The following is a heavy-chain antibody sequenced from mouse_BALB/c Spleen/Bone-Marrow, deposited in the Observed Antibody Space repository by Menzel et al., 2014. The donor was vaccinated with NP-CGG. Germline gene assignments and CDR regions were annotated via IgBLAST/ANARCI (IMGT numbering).Heavy chain of an antibody. Sequence: VKLQESGAELMKPGASVKISCKATGYTFSSYWIEWVKQRPGHGLEWIGEILPGSGSTNYNEKFKGKATFTADTSSNTAYMQLSSLTSKDSAVYYCAREDGLWYFDVWGAGTTVTVSS. J-gene: IGHJ1*01. CDR2: ILPGSGST. CDR3: AREDGLWYFDV. V-gene: IGHV1-9*01. D-gene: IGHD1-1*01. CDR1: GYTFSSYW.